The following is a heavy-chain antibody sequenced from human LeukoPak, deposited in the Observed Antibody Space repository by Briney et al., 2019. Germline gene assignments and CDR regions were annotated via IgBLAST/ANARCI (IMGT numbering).Heavy chain of an antibody. CDR2: INPNSGGT. Sequence: GASVKVSCKASGYTFTCYYMHWVRQAPGQGLEWMGWINPNSGGTNYAQKFQGRVTMTRDTSISTAYMELSRLRSDDTAVYYCASWRSYYVSDFDYWGQGTLVTVSS. D-gene: IGHD1-26*01. V-gene: IGHV1-2*02. CDR3: ASWRSYYVSDFDY. CDR1: GYTFTCYY. J-gene: IGHJ4*02.